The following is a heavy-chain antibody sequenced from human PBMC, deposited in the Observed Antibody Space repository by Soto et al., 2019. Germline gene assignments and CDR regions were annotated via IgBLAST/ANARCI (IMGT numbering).Heavy chain of an antibody. Sequence: LSLTCGISGDSISSPNWWTWVRQPPGEGLEWIGEIYHSGSTNYNPSLKSRVTISLDKSKNQFSLRLRSLTAADTAIYYCARHEEYSTFDYWGQGILVTVSS. CDR2: IYHSGST. CDR3: ARHEEYSTFDY. V-gene: IGHV4-4*02. J-gene: IGHJ4*02. D-gene: IGHD2-15*01. CDR1: GDSISSPNW.